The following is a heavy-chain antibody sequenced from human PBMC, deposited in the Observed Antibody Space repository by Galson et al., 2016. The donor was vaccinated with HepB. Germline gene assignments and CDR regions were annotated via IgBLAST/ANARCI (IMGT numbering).Heavy chain of an antibody. J-gene: IGHJ6*04. Sequence: SLRLSCATSGFTFGSYEMHWVRQPPGKGLEWVAIISFDGSGEKYADSVKGRFTISRDNFQNTLFLQMSSLRVEDTAVYYCARDPPGSDYGLDVWGNGTTVTVSS. V-gene: IGHV3-33*01. CDR3: ARDPPGSDYGLDV. CDR1: GFTFGSYE. CDR2: ISFDGSGE.